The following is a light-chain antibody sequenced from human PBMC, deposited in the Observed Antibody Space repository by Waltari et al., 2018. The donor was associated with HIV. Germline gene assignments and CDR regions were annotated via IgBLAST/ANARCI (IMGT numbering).Light chain of an antibody. CDR2: WAS. Sequence: DIVMIQSPDSLAVSLGERATIKCKPSQNVFYSSNNKNYLSWYQQKPGQPPKLLIYWASSRQSGVPERFSGSGSGTDFTLSINGLQAEDVAVYFCQQTYTIPPTFGGGTKVEIK. V-gene: IGKV4-1*01. J-gene: IGKJ4*01. CDR1: QNVFYSSNNKNY. CDR3: QQTYTIPPT.